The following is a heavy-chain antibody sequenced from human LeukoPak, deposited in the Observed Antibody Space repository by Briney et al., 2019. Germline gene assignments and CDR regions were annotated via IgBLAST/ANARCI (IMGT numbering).Heavy chain of an antibody. CDR2: INPSGGST. CDR3: ARDRAVGDIVPLRLYYFDY. CDR1: GYTFTGYY. D-gene: IGHD2-8*01. V-gene: IGHV1-46*01. J-gene: IGHJ4*02. Sequence: ASVKVSCKASGYTFTGYYMHWVRQAPGQGLEWMGIINPSGGSTSYAQKFQGRVTMTSDTSTSTVYMELSSLRSADTAVYYCARDRAVGDIVPLRLYYFDYWGQGTPVTVSS.